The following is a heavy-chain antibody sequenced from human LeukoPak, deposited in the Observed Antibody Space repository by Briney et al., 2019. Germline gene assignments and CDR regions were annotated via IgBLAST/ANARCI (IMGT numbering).Heavy chain of an antibody. CDR2: IYYSGST. D-gene: IGHD3-9*01. CDR1: GGSISSYY. CDR3: LGYDILTGYNLDY. V-gene: IGHV4-59*12. J-gene: IGHJ4*02. Sequence: SETLSLTCTVSGGSISSYYCSWIRQPPGKGLEYIGYIYYSGSTHYNPSLKSRLTISVDTSKNQFSLKLSSVTAADTAVYYCLGYDILTGYNLDYWGQGTLVTVSS.